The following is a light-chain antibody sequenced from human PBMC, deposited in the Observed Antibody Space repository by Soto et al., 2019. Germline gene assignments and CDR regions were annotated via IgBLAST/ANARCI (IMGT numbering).Light chain of an antibody. Sequence: ILMTQSPSSVSASVGDSVTITCRASQVISSWLAWYQVKPGKAPQLLIYKASSLGGGVPARFSGSGSRTEFPITISTLQPNDSATYYFHLYSSYPVTFGGGTQVDSK. CDR2: KAS. J-gene: IGKJ4*01. CDR1: QVISSW. V-gene: IGKV1-5*03. CDR3: HLYSSYPVT.